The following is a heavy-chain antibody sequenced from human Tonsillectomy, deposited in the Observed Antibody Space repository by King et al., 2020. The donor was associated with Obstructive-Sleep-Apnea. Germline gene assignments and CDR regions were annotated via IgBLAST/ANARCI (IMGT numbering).Heavy chain of an antibody. CDR3: ASSPDYYDSSGYHY. D-gene: IGHD3-22*01. J-gene: IGHJ4*02. V-gene: IGHV3-7*03. CDR1: GFTFSSYW. Sequence: VQLVESGGGLVQPGGSLRLSCAASGFTFSSYWMSWVRQAPGKGLEWVANIKQDGSEKYYVDSVKGRFTIPRDNAKNSLYLQMNSLRAEDTAVYYCASSPDYYDSSGYHYWGQGTLVTVSS. CDR2: IKQDGSEK.